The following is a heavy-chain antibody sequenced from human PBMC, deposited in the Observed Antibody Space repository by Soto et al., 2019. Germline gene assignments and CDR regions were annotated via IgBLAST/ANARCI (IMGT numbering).Heavy chain of an antibody. J-gene: IGHJ3*02. CDR2: INHSGST. V-gene: IGHV4-34*01. D-gene: IGHD3-3*01. CDR1: GGSFSGYY. CDR3: ARMSSPTYYDFWSPRMGAFDI. Sequence: SETLSLTCAVYGGSFSGYYWSWIRQPPGKGLEWIGEINHSGSTNYNPSLKSRVTISVDTSKNQFSLKLSSVTAADTAVYYFARMSSPTYYDFWSPRMGAFDIWGQGTMVTVSS.